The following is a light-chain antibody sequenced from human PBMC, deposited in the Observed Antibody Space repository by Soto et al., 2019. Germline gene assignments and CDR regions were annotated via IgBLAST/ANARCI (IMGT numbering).Light chain of an antibody. Sequence: EIVLTQSPATLSFSPGGRATLSCRASPSVPNYLAWYQQKPGQAPRLLIYGAFNRATGIPARFSGSGSGADFTLTISSLEPEDFAVYYCQQRNIWPPVTFGQGTRLEIK. V-gene: IGKV3-11*01. CDR1: PSVPNY. J-gene: IGKJ5*01. CDR3: QQRNIWPPVT. CDR2: GAF.